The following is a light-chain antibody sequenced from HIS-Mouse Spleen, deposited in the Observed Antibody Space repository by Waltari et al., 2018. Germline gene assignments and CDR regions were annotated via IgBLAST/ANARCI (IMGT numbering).Light chain of an antibody. V-gene: IGLV2-23*01. CDR2: EGS. CDR3: CSYAGSSTWV. Sequence: QSALTQPASVSGSPGQSITISCTGTSSDVGSYNLVSWYQQHPGKAPKLMNYEGSKRASGVSHRFSGSKSGNTASLTISGLQAEDEADYYCCSYAGSSTWVFGGGTKLTVL. J-gene: IGLJ3*02. CDR1: SSDVGSYNL.